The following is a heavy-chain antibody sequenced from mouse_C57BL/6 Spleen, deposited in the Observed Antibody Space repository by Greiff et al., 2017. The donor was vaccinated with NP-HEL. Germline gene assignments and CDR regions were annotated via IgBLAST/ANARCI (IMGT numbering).Heavy chain of an antibody. CDR2: ISNLAYSI. V-gene: IGHV5-15*01. CDR3: ARHKTGTDYAMDY. J-gene: IGHJ4*01. CDR1: GFTFSDYG. Sequence: EVHLVESGGGLVQPGGSLKLSCAASGFTFSDYGMAWVRQAPRKGPEWVAFISNLAYSIYYADTVTGRFTITRENAKNTLYLEMSSLRSEDTARDYCARHKTGTDYAMDYWGQGTSVTVSS. D-gene: IGHD4-1*01.